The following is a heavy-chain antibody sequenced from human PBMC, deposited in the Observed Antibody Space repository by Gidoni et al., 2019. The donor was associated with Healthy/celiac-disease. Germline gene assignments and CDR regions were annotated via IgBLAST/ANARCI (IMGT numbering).Heavy chain of an antibody. J-gene: IGHJ4*02. CDR3: ARGRYYDSSGYYYNYFDY. CDR2: INHSGST. CDR1: GGSFSGYY. Sequence: QVQLQQWGAGLLKPSETLSLTCAVSGGSFSGYYWSWIRQPTGKGLKWIGGINHSGSTNYNPSLKSRVTISVDTSKNQFSLKLSSVTAADTAVYYCARGRYYDSSGYYYNYFDYWGQGPLVTVSS. D-gene: IGHD3-22*01. V-gene: IGHV4-34*01.